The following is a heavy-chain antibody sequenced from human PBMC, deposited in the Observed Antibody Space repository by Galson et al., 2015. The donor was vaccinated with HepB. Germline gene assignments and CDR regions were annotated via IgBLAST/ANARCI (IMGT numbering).Heavy chain of an antibody. CDR1: GGSISTTNW. Sequence: LSLTCAVSGGSISTTNWWTWVRQPPGKGLEWIGEIHPRGYINYSPSLRSRVTISIDESKNHFSLSLTSVTAADTAVYFCARDSVTSGSYGLWGQGTLVTVSS. V-gene: IGHV4-4*01. CDR2: IHPRGYI. J-gene: IGHJ4*02. D-gene: IGHD1-26*01. CDR3: ARDSVTSGSYGL.